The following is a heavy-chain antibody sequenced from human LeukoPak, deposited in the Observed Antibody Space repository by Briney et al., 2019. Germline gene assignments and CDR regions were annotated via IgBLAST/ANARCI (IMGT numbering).Heavy chain of an antibody. CDR1: GFTVSLND. D-gene: IGHD3-22*01. V-gene: IGHV3-53*01. Sequence: GGSLRLSCAVSGFTVSLNDMTWVRQAPGKGLECVSVISRDDTIFYADSVQGRFTISRDNSKNTLYLQMNSLRADDTAVYYCARVDKWGQGTLVTVSS. CDR2: ISRDDTI. J-gene: IGHJ4*02. CDR3: ARVDK.